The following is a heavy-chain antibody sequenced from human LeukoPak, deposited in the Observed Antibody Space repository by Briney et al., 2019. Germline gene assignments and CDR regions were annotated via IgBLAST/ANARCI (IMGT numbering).Heavy chain of an antibody. Sequence: PGGSLRLSCAASGFTFSSYWMHWVRQAPGKGLVWVSRINSDGSSTSYADSVKGRFTISRDNAKNTLYLQMNSLRAEDTAVYYCARANYGDYVVPPSTDYWGQGTLVTVSS. J-gene: IGHJ4*02. V-gene: IGHV3-74*01. CDR3: ARANYGDYVVPPSTDY. CDR1: GFTFSSYW. CDR2: INSDGSST. D-gene: IGHD4-17*01.